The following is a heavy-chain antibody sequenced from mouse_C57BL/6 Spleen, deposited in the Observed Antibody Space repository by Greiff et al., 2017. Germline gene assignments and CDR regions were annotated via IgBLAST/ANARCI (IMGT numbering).Heavy chain of an antibody. J-gene: IGHJ4*01. D-gene: IGHD2-5*01. CDR1: GYTFTSYW. V-gene: IGHV1-69*01. CDR3: ARLDSNYAIDY. Sequence: VQLQQPGAELVMPGASVKLSCKASGYTFTSYWMHWVKQRPGQGLEWIGEIDPSDSYTNYNQKFKGKSTLTVDKSSSTAYMQLSSLTSEDSAVYYCARLDSNYAIDYWGQGTSVTVSS. CDR2: IDPSDSYT.